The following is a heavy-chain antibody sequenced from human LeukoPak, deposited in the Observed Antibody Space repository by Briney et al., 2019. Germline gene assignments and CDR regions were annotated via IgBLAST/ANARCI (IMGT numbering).Heavy chain of an antibody. CDR3: ARKALNLGALGY. Sequence: ASVKVSCKASGGTFISYAISWVRQAPGQGLEWMGWISAYNGNTNYAQNLQDRITMTIDTSTSTVFMELRSLTSDDTAVYYCARKALNLGALGYWGQGTLVTVSS. CDR2: ISAYNGNT. CDR1: GGTFISYA. J-gene: IGHJ4*02. D-gene: IGHD3-16*01. V-gene: IGHV1-18*01.